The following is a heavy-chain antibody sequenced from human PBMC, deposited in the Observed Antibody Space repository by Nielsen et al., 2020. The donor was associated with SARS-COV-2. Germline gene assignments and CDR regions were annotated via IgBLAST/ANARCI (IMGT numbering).Heavy chain of an antibody. J-gene: IGHJ3*02. Sequence: LKISCAASGFTFSSYAMSWVRQAPGKGLEWVSAISGSGGSTYYADSVKGRFTISRDNSKNTLYLQMNSLRAEDTAVYYCAKDLDFRPGGDAFDIWGQGTMVTVSS. CDR3: AKDLDFRPGGDAFDI. V-gene: IGHV3-23*01. D-gene: IGHD3/OR15-3a*01. CDR1: GFTFSSYA. CDR2: ISGSGGST.